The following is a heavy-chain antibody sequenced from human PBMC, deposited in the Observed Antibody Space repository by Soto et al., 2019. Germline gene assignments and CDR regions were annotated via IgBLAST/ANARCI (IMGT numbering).Heavy chain of an antibody. V-gene: IGHV3-21*01. CDR1: GFTFSSYS. CDR2: ISSSSSYI. Sequence: EVQLVDSGGGLVKPGGSLRLSCAASGFTFSSYSMNWVRQAPGKGLEWVSSISSSSSYIYYADSVKGRFTISRDNAKNSLYLQMNSLRAEDTAVYYCATYHQYSSSSTFRWFDPWGQGTLVTVSS. D-gene: IGHD6-6*01. CDR3: ATYHQYSSSSTFRWFDP. J-gene: IGHJ5*02.